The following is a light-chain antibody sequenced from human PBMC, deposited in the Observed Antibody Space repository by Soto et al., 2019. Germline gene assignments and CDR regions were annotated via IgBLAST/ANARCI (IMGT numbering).Light chain of an antibody. Sequence: EIVMTQSPATLSVSAGARATLSCSASQSVTINVAWYQQKPGQAPRLIIYGAYTRATGVPARFSGSGSGTEFTPSISSLQSEDFGLYFCQQYNNWPLITCGPGTRLEIK. CDR3: QQYNNWPLIT. CDR2: GAY. J-gene: IGKJ5*01. CDR1: QSVTIN. V-gene: IGKV3-15*01.